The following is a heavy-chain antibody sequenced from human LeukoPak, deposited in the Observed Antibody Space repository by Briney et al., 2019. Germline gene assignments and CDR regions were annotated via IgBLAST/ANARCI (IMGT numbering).Heavy chain of an antibody. CDR2: IAANGGST. Sequence: GGSLRLSCAASGSTFSSHAMTWVRQTPGKGLEWVSTIAANGGSTYYADSVKGRFTISRDNPKNTLYLQMNGLRAEDTAIYYCAKRYCGCAACYSMDWGQGTLVTASS. D-gene: IGHD2-15*01. CDR3: AKRYCGCAACYSMD. J-gene: IGHJ4*02. CDR1: GSTFSSHA. V-gene: IGHV3-23*01.